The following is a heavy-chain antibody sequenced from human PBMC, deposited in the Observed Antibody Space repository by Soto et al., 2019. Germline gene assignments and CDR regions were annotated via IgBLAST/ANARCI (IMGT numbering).Heavy chain of an antibody. V-gene: IGHV4-59*12. CDR3: ARSRGYSYDFDY. CDR2: IYYSGST. CDR1: GGSISSYY. D-gene: IGHD5-18*01. J-gene: IGHJ4*02. Sequence: PSETLSLTCTVSGGSISSYYWSWIRQPPGKGLEWIGYIYYSGSTYYNPSLKSRVTISVDTSKNQFSLKLSSVTAADTAVYYCARSRGYSYDFDYWGQGTLVTVSS.